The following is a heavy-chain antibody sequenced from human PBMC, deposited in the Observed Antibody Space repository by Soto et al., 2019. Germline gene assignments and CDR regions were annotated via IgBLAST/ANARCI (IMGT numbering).Heavy chain of an antibody. D-gene: IGHD3-10*01. Sequence: ESGGGVVQPGRSLRLSCAASGFTFSSYAMHWVRQAPGKGLEWVAVISYDGSNKYYADSVKGRFTISRDNSKNTLYLQMNSLRAEDTAVYYCAMSGGSSNYYYYYGMDVWGQGTTVTVSS. V-gene: IGHV3-30-3*01. CDR1: GFTFSSYA. J-gene: IGHJ6*02. CDR3: AMSGGSSNYYYYYGMDV. CDR2: ISYDGSNK.